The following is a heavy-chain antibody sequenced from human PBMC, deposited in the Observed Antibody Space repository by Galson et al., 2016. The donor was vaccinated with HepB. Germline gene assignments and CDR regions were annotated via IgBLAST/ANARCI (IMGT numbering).Heavy chain of an antibody. V-gene: IGHV4-39*01. J-gene: IGHJ3*02. Sequence: SETLSLTCSVTGGSIRPTSFYWGWVRQPPGKGLEWIASIYETGSTYYNPSLKRRVTMFVDTSKNQISLKLNSVASGDTAVYYCARTNWNDDLPGALDIWGRGTMVTVSS. CDR3: ARTNWNDDLPGALDI. CDR2: IYETGST. CDR1: GGSIRPTSFY. D-gene: IGHD1-20*01.